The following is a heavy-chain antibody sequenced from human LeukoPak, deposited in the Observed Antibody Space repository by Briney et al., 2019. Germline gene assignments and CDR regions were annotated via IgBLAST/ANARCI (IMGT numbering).Heavy chain of an antibody. Sequence: GGSLRLSCAASGFTFSDHYLDWVRQAPGKGLEWVGRIRNKANNYITEFAASVKGRFTISRDDSKNSLYLQMNSLTTEDTAVYYCARAGLAGVNSQMLLHFGMDVWGQGTTVTVSS. CDR3: ARAGLAGVNSQMLLHFGMDV. V-gene: IGHV3-72*01. CDR1: GFTFSDHY. J-gene: IGHJ6*02. CDR2: IRNKANNYIT. D-gene: IGHD3-16*01.